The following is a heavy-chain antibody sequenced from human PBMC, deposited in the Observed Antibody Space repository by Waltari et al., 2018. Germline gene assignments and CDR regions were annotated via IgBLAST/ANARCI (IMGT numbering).Heavy chain of an antibody. CDR3: ARQNIHSYGYGYFDF. CDR1: GYSFAKYW. CDR2: SEPGDSNT. D-gene: IGHD5-18*01. J-gene: IGHJ4*02. Sequence: EVQLGQSGAEVKKPGESLKISCNGSGYSFAKYWIGRVRQMPGKGRAWRGFSEPGDSNTKYSLSFQGQVTISAETSISTAYLQWSSLKASDTAIYFCARQNIHSYGYGYFDFWGQGTLVTVSS. V-gene: IGHV5-51*01.